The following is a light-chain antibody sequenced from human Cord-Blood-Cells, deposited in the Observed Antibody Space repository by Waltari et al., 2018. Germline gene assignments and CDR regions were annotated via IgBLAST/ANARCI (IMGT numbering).Light chain of an antibody. V-gene: IGLV3-1*01. Sequence: YELTHPPLESVSPVQTASITCSGDKLVDQYACWYQQKPGQSPVLVIYQDSKRHSGIPGRFSGSNSGNTATRTISRTQAMDETDQYGQAGDSSTVVCGGGTKLSV. J-gene: IGLJ2*01. CDR2: QDS. CDR3: QAGDSSTVV. CDR1: KLVDQY.